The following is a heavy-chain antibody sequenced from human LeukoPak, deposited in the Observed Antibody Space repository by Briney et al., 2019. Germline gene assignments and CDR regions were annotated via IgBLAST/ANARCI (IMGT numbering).Heavy chain of an antibody. D-gene: IGHD6-19*01. CDR2: INHRGST. CDR3: ARGGIVVATDY. J-gene: IGHJ4*02. Sequence: SEALSLTCDVYGGSFSGYYWSWIRQPPGKGLEWIGEINHRGSTNYNPSLKSRVTISVDTSKNQFSLKLTSVTAADAAVYYCARGGIVVATDYWGQGTLVTVSS. V-gene: IGHV4-34*01. CDR1: GGSFSGYY.